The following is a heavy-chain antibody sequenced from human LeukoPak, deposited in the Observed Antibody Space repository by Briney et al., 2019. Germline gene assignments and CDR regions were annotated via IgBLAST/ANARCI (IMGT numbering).Heavy chain of an antibody. D-gene: IGHD1-14*01. V-gene: IGHV4-34*01. CDR1: GGSFSGYY. CDR3: ARAAEGSSKVDY. J-gene: IGHJ4*02. Sequence: PSETLSLTCAVYGGSFSGYYWSWIRQPPGKGLEWIGEINHSGSTNYNPSLKSRVTISVDTSKNQFSLKLSSVTAADTAVYYCARAAEGSSKVDYWGQGTLVTVSS. CDR2: INHSGST.